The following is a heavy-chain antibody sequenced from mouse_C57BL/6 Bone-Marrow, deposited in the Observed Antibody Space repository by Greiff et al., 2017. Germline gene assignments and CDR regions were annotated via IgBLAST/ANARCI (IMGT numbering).Heavy chain of an antibody. CDR1: GYTFTSYW. J-gene: IGHJ4*01. V-gene: IGHV1-59*01. D-gene: IGHD1-1*01. CDR3: ARSDYYGSIPYSMDY. CDR2: IDPSDSYT. Sequence: QVQLQQPGAELVRPGTSVKLSCKASGYTFTSYWMPWVKQRPGQGLEWIGVIDPSDSYTNYNQKFKGKATLTVDTSSSTAYMQLSSLTSEDSAVYYRARSDYYGSIPYSMDYWGQGTSGTVSS.